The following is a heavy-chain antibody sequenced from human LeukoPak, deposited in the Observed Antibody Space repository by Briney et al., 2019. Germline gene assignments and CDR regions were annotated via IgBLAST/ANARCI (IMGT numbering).Heavy chain of an antibody. D-gene: IGHD2-2*01. J-gene: IGHJ4*02. CDR1: GYSFTNYW. V-gene: IGHV5-51*01. CDR3: ARGRYCTSTSCSHFDY. Sequence: GESLKISCKGSGYSFTNYWIAWVRQMPGRGLEWMGIIYPGDSDTRYSPSFQGQVTISGDRSISTAYLQWSSLKASDTAMYYCARGRYCTSTSCSHFDYWGQGTLVTVSS. CDR2: IYPGDSDT.